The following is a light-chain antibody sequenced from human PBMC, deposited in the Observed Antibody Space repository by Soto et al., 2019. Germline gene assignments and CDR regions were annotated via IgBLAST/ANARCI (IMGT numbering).Light chain of an antibody. CDR3: QQYGSAPRFT. V-gene: IGKV3-20*01. Sequence: EIVLTQSPGTLSLSPGERATLSCRASQSVSSSFLAWYQQKPGQAPRLLIHGASSRATGIPDRFSGSGSGTDFTRTISRLEPEDFAVYYCQQYGSAPRFTVGPGTKVEIK. J-gene: IGKJ3*01. CDR2: GAS. CDR1: QSVSSSF.